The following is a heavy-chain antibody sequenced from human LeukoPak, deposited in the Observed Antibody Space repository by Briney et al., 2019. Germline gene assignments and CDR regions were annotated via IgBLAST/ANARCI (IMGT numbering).Heavy chain of an antibody. CDR3: ARDLGVAALDN. Sequence: GGSLRLSWAASGFTFSSYWMHWVRQAPGKGLVWVSRINTDGSTTSYADSVKGRFTISRDNAKNTLYLQMNSLRAEETAVYYCARDLGVAALDNWGQGTLVTVSS. J-gene: IGHJ4*02. V-gene: IGHV3-74*01. D-gene: IGHD6-19*01. CDR2: INTDGSTT. CDR1: GFTFSSYW.